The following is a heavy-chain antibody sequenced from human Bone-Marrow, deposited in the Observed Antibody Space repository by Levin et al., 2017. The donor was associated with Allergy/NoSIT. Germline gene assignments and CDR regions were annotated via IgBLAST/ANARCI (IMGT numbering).Heavy chain of an antibody. CDR2: ISASGGTT. CDR3: AKDQRITTRPKTYYFDY. D-gene: IGHD1-1*01. J-gene: IGHJ4*02. V-gene: IGHV3-23*01. Sequence: GGSLRLSCAASGFTFSSYAMSWVRQAPGKGLEWVSGISASGGTTYYTDSVKGRFTITRDNSKNTLYLQMNSLRAEDTAIYYCAKDQRITTRPKTYYFDYWGQGTLVTVSS. CDR1: GFTFSSYA.